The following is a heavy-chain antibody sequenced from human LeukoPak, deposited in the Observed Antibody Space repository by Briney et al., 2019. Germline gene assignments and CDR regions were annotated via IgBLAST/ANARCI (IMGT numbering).Heavy chain of an antibody. CDR2: ISSNGGST. Sequence: GGSLRLSCAASGFTFSSYAMHWVRQAPGKGLEYVSAISSNGGSTYYANSVKGRFTISRDNSKNTLYLQMGSLRAEDMAVYYCARDQYRGTTVVTPGPFDIWGQGTMATVSS. CDR3: ARDQYRGTTVVTPGPFDI. CDR1: GFTFSSYA. V-gene: IGHV3-64*01. J-gene: IGHJ3*02. D-gene: IGHD4-23*01.